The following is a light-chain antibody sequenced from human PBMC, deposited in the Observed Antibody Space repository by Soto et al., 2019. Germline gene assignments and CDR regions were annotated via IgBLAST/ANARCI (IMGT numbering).Light chain of an antibody. CDR2: AAS. Sequence: DIQMTHSPSSLSASVGDRVTTTFRASQGIRNDLGWYQQKPGKAPKRLIYAASTLQRGVPLRFSGSGSGTEFTLTISSLQPEDFAVYYCQQYNNWYTFGQGTLLEIK. CDR3: QQYNNWYT. V-gene: IGKV1-17*01. J-gene: IGKJ2*01. CDR1: QGIRND.